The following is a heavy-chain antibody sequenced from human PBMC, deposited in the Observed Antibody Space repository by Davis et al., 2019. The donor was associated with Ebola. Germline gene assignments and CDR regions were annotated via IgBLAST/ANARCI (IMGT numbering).Heavy chain of an antibody. J-gene: IGHJ6*02. CDR1: GFTFSSYA. D-gene: IGHD3-10*01. CDR3: AKDGIIIYYDDMDV. Sequence: PGGSLRLSCGASGFTFSSYAMSWVRQAPGKGLEWVSAISGSGGSTYYADSVKGRFTISRDNSKNTLYLQMKSMRAEDTAVYYCAKDGIIIYYDDMDVWGQGTTVTVSS. V-gene: IGHV3-23*01. CDR2: ISGSGGST.